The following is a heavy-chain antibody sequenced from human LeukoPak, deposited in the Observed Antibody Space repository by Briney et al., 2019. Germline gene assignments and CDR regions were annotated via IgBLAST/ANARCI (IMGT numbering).Heavy chain of an antibody. CDR2: ISSGGNTE. CDR3: AREGTV. V-gene: IGHV3-48*03. Sequence: GGSLRLSCAASGFSFSSYAMNWVRQAPGKGLEWVSHISSGGNTEYYVDSVRGRFSMSRDNPKNLLFLQMNSLRAEDTAVYYCAREGTVRGQGTPVTVSS. CDR1: GFSFSSYA. J-gene: IGHJ4*02. D-gene: IGHD4-11*01.